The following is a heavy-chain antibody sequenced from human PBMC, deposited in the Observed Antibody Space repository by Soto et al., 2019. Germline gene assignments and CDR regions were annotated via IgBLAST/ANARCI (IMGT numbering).Heavy chain of an antibody. CDR3: ARGPGMGAPDY. D-gene: IGHD1-26*01. CDR1: GYTFSNHY. V-gene: IGHV1-46*03. Sequence: ASVKVSCKASGYTFSNHYMHWVRQAPGQGLEWLGIINGNDGSTTYSQKFQDRVTMTRDTSTSTVYMDLSSLRFEDTAVYYCARGPGMGAPDYWGQGILVTVSS. J-gene: IGHJ4*02. CDR2: INGNDGST.